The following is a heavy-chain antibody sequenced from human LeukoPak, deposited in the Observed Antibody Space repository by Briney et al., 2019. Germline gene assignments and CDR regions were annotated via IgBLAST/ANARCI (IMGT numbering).Heavy chain of an antibody. CDR3: AAQRISGDCRY. CDR2: IKRIIDGGTT. Sequence: GGSLRLSCAASGLNFSNTGMNWVRQAPGKGLEWVGRIKRIIDGGTTDYAAPAKGRFTVSRDDSINTLYMQMSSLKTEDTALYYCAAQRISGDCRYWGQGTLVTVSS. V-gene: IGHV3-15*01. J-gene: IGHJ4*02. D-gene: IGHD2-21*02. CDR1: GLNFSNTG.